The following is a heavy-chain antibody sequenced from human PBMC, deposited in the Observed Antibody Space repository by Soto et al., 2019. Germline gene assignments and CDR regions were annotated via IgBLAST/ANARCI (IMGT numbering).Heavy chain of an antibody. Sequence: SGKACCKASVGSFRSYAISWVRQAPGQGLEWMGGIIPIFGTANYAQKFQGRVTITADESTSTAYMELSSLSSEDTAVYYCAREEVTIFGVVIINWFDHWGQGYLFTVSS. V-gene: IGHV1-69*13. D-gene: IGHD3-3*01. J-gene: IGHJ5*02. CDR1: VGSFRSYA. CDR3: AREEVTIFGVVIINWFDH. CDR2: IIPIFGTA.